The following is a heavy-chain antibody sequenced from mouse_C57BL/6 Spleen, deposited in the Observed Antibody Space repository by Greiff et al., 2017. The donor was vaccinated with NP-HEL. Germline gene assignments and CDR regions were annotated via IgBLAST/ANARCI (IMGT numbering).Heavy chain of an antibody. Sequence: QVHVKQSGAELARPGASVKMSCKASGYTFTSYTMHWVKQRPGQGLEWIGYINPSSGYTKYNQKFKDKATLTADKSSSTAYMQLSSLTSEDSAVYYCARSGSSYGYAMDYWGQGTSVTVSS. J-gene: IGHJ4*01. CDR3: ARSGSSYGYAMDY. CDR1: GYTFTSYT. V-gene: IGHV1-4*01. D-gene: IGHD1-1*01. CDR2: INPSSGYT.